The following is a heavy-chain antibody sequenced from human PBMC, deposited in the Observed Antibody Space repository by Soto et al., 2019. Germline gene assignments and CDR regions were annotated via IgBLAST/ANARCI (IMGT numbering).Heavy chain of an antibody. CDR3: ARGVGSGSYYNQYNWFDP. CDR2: ISAYNGNT. D-gene: IGHD3-10*01. J-gene: IGHJ5*02. Sequence: QVQLVQSGAEVKKPGASVKVFCKASGYTFTNYGISWVRQAPGQGLEWMGWISAYNGNTKYVQKLQGRVTMTTDTSTSTAYMELRSLRSDDTAVYYCARGVGSGSYYNQYNWFDPWGQGTLVTVSS. CDR1: GYTFTNYG. V-gene: IGHV1-18*01.